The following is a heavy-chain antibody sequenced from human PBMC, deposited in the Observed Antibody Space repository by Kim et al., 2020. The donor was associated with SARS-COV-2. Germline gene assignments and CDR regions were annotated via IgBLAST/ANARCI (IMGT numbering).Heavy chain of an antibody. CDR3: ARTAYDSNSGGWYFDR. D-gene: IGHD3-22*01. Sequence: GGSLRLSCAASGFTFSSYWMHWVRQAPGKGLVWVSRINGDGGVTTYADSVSGRFTISSDNANDTLFLQMDRLRAEDAAVYYCARTAYDSNSGGWYFDRWG. V-gene: IGHV3-74*01. J-gene: IGHJ2*01. CDR1: GFTFSSYW. CDR2: INGDGGVT.